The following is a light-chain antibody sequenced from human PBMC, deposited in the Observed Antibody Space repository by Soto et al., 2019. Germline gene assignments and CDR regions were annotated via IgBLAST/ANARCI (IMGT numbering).Light chain of an antibody. CDR2: VVS. Sequence: DIPMTQSPSILSASVGDRVTITCRASQSVSNWLAWYQQKPGKAPQLLIYVVSTLRSGVPSRFSTRGSGTQFPLTLRRLQPDDFATYRCKQYHSYFPPTFCHGTKLEI. CDR1: QSVSNW. V-gene: IGKV1-5*01. CDR3: KQYHSYFPPT. J-gene: IGKJ2*01.